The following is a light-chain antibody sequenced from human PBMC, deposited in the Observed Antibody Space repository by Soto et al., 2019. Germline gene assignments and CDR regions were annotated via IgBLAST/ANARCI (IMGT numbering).Light chain of an antibody. V-gene: IGKV1-5*03. CDR1: QTISSW. CDR2: KAS. Sequence: DIQMTQSAATLSGSFGDRVTITCRASQTISSWLAWYQQKTGKAPKLLIYKASTLKSGVPSRFSGSGYGTEFNLTISSLQTDDFATYYCQHYNSYSEAFGQGTKVDIK. J-gene: IGKJ1*01. CDR3: QHYNSYSEA.